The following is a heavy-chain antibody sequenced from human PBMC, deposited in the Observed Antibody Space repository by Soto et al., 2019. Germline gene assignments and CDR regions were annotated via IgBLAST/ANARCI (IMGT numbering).Heavy chain of an antibody. Sequence: EVQLVETGGGLIQPGGSLRLSCAASGFSVSRNYMSWVRQAPGKGLEWVAVLSSGGDPDYADSVKGRFTISRDNSKNTLYLEMNSLRVEDTAVYYCAREGNTYYDLWSGEPAYGLDVW. CDR1: GFSVSRNY. V-gene: IGHV3-53*02. D-gene: IGHD3-3*01. J-gene: IGHJ6*01. CDR3: AREGNTYYDLWSGEPAYGLDV. CDR2: LSSGGDP.